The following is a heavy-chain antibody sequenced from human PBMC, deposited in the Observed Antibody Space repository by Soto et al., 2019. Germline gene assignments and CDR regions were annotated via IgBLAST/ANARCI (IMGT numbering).Heavy chain of an antibody. CDR3: ARVHNWNDN. CDR1: GGSVNNHNYH. CDR2: IYYSGST. J-gene: IGHJ5*02. V-gene: IGHV4-61*01. Sequence: SETLSLTCTVSGGSVNNHNYHWSWIRQPPGKGLEWIGYIYYSGSTNYNPSLKSRVTVSIDTSKNQFSLKLSSVTAADTAIYYCARVHNWNDNWGQGTLVTVSS.